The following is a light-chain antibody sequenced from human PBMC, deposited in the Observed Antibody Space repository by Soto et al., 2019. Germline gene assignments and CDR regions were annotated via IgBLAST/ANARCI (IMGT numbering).Light chain of an antibody. J-gene: IGKJ4*01. V-gene: IGKV3-20*01. CDR1: QSVGTN. CDR3: QQYGSSPLT. Sequence: IVMTQSPDTLSVSPGERATLSCRASQSVGTNLAWYQQKPRQAPRLLIYAASTRATGLPARFSGSGSGTDFTLTISRLEPEDFAVYYCQQYGSSPLTFGGGTKVDIK. CDR2: AAS.